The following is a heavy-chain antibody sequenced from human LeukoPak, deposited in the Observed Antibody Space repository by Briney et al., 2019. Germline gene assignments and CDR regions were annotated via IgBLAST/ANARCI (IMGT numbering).Heavy chain of an antibody. Sequence: ASVKVSCKASGYTFTNYYMQWVRQAPGQGLEWMGIINPSGGGTSYVQNFQGRVTMTRDTSTSTVYMALSSLTSEDTAVYYCARWIVGDTTSDYWGQGTLVTVSS. J-gene: IGHJ4*02. V-gene: IGHV1-46*01. D-gene: IGHD1-26*01. CDR2: INPSGGGT. CDR1: GYTFTNYY. CDR3: ARWIVGDTTSDY.